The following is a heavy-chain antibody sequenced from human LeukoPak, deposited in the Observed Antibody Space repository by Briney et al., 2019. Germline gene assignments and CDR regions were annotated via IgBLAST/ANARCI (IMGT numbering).Heavy chain of an antibody. CDR2: IHSSGST. J-gene: IGHJ6*03. CDR3: ARLGFGYISNSYYYYMDA. D-gene: IGHD5-24*01. V-gene: IGHV4-59*08. Sequence: SETLSLTCTVSGGSISPYYVTWIRQAPGKGLEYIAYIHSSGSTNYIPSLKSRVTISVDTSKNHFSLEMRSVTAADTAVYYCARLGFGYISNSYYYYMDAWGKGTTVTVSS. CDR1: GGSISPYY.